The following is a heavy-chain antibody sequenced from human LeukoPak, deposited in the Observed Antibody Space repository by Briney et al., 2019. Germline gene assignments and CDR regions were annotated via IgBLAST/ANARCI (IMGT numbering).Heavy chain of an antibody. V-gene: IGHV4-4*07. CDR3: ARDFIHYYYYYMDV. CDR1: GGSISSYY. CDR2: IYTSGST. Sequence: PSETLSLTCTASGGSISSYYWSWIRQPAGKGLEWIGRIYTSGSTNYNPSLKSRVTMSVDTSKNQFSLKLSSVTAADTAVYYCARDFIHYYYYYMDVWGKGTTVTVSS. J-gene: IGHJ6*03.